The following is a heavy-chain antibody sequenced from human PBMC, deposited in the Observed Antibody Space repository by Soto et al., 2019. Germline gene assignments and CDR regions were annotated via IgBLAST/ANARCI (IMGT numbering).Heavy chain of an antibody. CDR3: XXXXXXXXXXXXDY. J-gene: IGHJ4*02. V-gene: IGHV3-33*01. Sequence: QVQLVESGGGVVQPGRSLRLSCAASGFTFSNYGMHWVRXXPGKGLEWVAIIWYDGSNKYYADSVKGRFTISRDNXXXXXXXXXXXXXXXXXXXXXXXXXXXXXXXXXXDYWGQGTLVTVSS. CDR2: IWYDGSNK. CDR1: GFTFSNYG.